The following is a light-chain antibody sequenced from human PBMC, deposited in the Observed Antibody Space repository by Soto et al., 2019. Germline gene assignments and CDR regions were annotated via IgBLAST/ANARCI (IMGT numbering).Light chain of an antibody. CDR3: QQYYSYPLG. J-gene: IGKJ3*01. CDR2: AAS. CDR1: QGISSY. V-gene: IGKV1-8*01. Sequence: AIRMTQSPSSLSASTGDRVTITCRASQGISSYLAWYQQKPGKAPKLLIYAASILQSGVPSRFSGSGSGADFTLTISCLQSEDFATYYCQQYYSYPLGFGPGTKVDIK.